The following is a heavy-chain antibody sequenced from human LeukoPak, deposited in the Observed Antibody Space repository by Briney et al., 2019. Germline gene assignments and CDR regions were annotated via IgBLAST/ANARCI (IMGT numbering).Heavy chain of an antibody. Sequence: SETLSLTCTVSGYSISSGYYWGWIRQPPGKGLEWIGSIYHSGSTYYNPSLKSRVTISVDTSKNQFSLKLSSVTAADTAVYYCARVFRNFSDSSGYYYLDYWGQGALVTVSS. CDR1: GYSISSGYY. CDR3: ARVFRNFSDSSGYYYLDY. CDR2: IYHSGST. D-gene: IGHD3-22*01. J-gene: IGHJ4*02. V-gene: IGHV4-38-2*02.